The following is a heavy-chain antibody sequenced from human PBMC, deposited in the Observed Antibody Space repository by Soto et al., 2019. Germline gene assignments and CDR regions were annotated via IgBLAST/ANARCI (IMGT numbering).Heavy chain of an antibody. D-gene: IGHD2-15*01. CDR1: GGSFSGYY. Sequence: QVQLQQWGAGLLKPSETLSLTCAVYGGSFSGYYWSWIRQPPGKGLEWIGEINHSGSTNYNPSLKNRVTISVDTSKNQFSLKLSSVTAADTAVYYCARGYCSGGSCYSYYYYGMDVWGQGTTVTVSS. V-gene: IGHV4-34*01. J-gene: IGHJ6*02. CDR3: ARGYCSGGSCYSYYYYGMDV. CDR2: INHSGST.